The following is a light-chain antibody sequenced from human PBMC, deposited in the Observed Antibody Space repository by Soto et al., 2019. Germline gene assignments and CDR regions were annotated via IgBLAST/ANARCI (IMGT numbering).Light chain of an antibody. V-gene: IGKV3-20*01. CDR3: QQYGSSLRT. CDR1: QSVSSSY. J-gene: IGKJ1*01. CDR2: GAS. Sequence: EIVLTQSPGTLSLSPGERATLSCRASQSVSSSYLAWYQHKPGQAPRLLIYGASSRATGIPERFSGSGSGTDFTLTISRLEPVDFAVYYCQQYGSSLRTFGQGTKVDIK.